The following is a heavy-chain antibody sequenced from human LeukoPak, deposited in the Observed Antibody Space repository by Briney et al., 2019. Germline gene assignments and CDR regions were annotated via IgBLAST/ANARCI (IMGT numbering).Heavy chain of an antibody. D-gene: IGHD2-2*01. V-gene: IGHV1-69*13. CDR2: IIPIFGTA. CDR1: GGTFSSYA. J-gene: IGHJ3*02. Sequence: SVRVSCKASGGTFSSYAISWVRQAPGQGLEWMGGIIPIFGTANYAQKFQGRVTITADESTSTAYMELSSLRSEDTAVYYCARDRGCSSTSCYIRDAFDIWGQGTMVTVSS. CDR3: ARDRGCSSTSCYIRDAFDI.